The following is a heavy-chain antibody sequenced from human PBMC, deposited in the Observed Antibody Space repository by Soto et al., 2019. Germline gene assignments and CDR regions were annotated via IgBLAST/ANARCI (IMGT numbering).Heavy chain of an antibody. D-gene: IGHD2-2*01. CDR1: GYTFASYA. Sequence: GASVKVSCKASGYTFASYAMHWVRQAPGQRLEWMGWINAGNGNTKYSQKFQGRVTITRDTSASTAYMELSSLRSEDTAVYYCARALWGPAGHINWFDPWGQGTLVTVSS. CDR3: ARALWGPAGHINWFDP. V-gene: IGHV1-3*01. CDR2: INAGNGNT. J-gene: IGHJ5*02.